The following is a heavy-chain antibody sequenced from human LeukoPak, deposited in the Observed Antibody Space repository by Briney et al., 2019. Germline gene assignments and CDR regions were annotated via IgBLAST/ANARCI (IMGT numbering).Heavy chain of an antibody. CDR3: AKDMGGSGRNWASNWFDP. J-gene: IGHJ5*02. D-gene: IGHD1-26*01. V-gene: IGHV3-43*02. Sequence: GGSLRLSCAASGFTFGNYAMHWVRLAPGKGLEWVSLISGDGGSSHQADSVKGRFTISRDNSKNSLYLQMNSLRTEDTALYYCAKDMGGSGRNWASNWFDPWGQGTLVTVSS. CDR1: GFTFGNYA. CDR2: ISGDGGSS.